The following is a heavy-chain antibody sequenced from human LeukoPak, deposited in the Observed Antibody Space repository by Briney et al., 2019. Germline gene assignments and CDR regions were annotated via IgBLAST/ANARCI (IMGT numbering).Heavy chain of an antibody. CDR3: ARAYCGGDCYKGPYNWFDP. J-gene: IGHJ5*02. CDR2: IYYSGST. Sequence: SQTLSLTCTVSGGSISSGGYYWRWIRQHPGKGLEWIGYIYYSGSTYYNLSLKSRVTISGDTSKNQFSLKLSSVTAADTAVYYCARAYCGGDCYKGPYNWFDPWGQGTLVTVSS. V-gene: IGHV4-31*03. D-gene: IGHD2-21*02. CDR1: GGSISSGGYY.